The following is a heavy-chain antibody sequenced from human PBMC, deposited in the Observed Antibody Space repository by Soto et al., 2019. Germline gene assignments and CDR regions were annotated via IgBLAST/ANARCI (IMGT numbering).Heavy chain of an antibody. V-gene: IGHV3-30-3*01. CDR2: ISENGDRQ. CDR1: GLTFSSSS. D-gene: IGHD1-26*01. J-gene: IGHJ4*02. CDR3: ARRLAPRVSALGY. Sequence: QVQLVQSGGGVVQTGNSLRLSCTVSGLTFSSSSVHWVRQAPGKGLEWVAVISENGDRQYSTDSVRGRFLVSRDTFNNTIYLQMNSLRPEDTGAYFGARRLAPRVSALGYGGQGALVTVSS.